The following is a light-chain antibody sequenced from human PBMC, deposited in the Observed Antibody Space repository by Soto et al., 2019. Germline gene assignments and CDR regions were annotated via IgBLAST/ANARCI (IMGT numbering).Light chain of an antibody. CDR2: ENN. Sequence: QSVLTQPPSVSAAPGQKVIISCSGSSSNIGNNYVSWYQQVPGTAPKLLITENNKRPSGIPDRFSGSKSGPSAILGITGLQTGDEADYYCGTWDTSLRVVVFGGGTKLTVL. CDR1: SSNIGNNY. J-gene: IGLJ3*02. CDR3: GTWDTSLRVVV. V-gene: IGLV1-51*02.